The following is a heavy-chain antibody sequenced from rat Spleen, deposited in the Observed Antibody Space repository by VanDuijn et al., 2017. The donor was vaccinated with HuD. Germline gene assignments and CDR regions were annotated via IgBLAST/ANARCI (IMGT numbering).Heavy chain of an antibody. J-gene: IGHJ2*01. CDR3: ARDHNSGYYFDY. CDR1: GFSLTSYN. CDR2: ISTGGST. V-gene: IGHV2-30*01. D-gene: IGHD4-3*01. Sequence: QVQLKESGPGLVQPSQTLSLTCTVSGFSLTSYNVHWVRQPTGKGLEWMGGISTGGSTDYNSALKSRLSISRDTSKNQVFLKMNSLQTEDIATYYCARDHNSGYYFDYWGQGVMVTVSS.